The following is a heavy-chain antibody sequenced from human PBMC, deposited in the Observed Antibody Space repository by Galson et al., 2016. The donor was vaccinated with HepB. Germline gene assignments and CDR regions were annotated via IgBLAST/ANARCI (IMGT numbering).Heavy chain of an antibody. CDR1: GFTFTDYA. CDR3: AKDMSSAAYYFDH. D-gene: IGHD2-2*01. Sequence: SLRLSYAASGFTFTDYAMHWGGQGPGKGPECVPGIRWNSGIVGYADSARGRFSISRDNAKKSLFLQMNSVRPDDTAVYYCAKDMSSAAYYFDHWGQGTLVTVSS. CDR2: IRWNSGIV. V-gene: IGHV3-9*01. J-gene: IGHJ4*02.